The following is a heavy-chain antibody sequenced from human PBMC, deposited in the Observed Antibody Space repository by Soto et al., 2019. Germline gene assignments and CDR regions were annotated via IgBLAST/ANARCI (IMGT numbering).Heavy chain of an antibody. Sequence: EVQLVESGGGLVQPGGSLRLSCAASGFTFSSYWMYWVRQAPGKGLVWVSRTNSDGSDTSYADSVKGRFTISRDNAKNTLYLQMNSLRAEDTAVYYCARDRGWSLFDYWGQGTLVTSPQ. CDR3: ARDRGWSLFDY. D-gene: IGHD6-19*01. J-gene: IGHJ4*02. CDR2: TNSDGSDT. CDR1: GFTFSSYW. V-gene: IGHV3-74*01.